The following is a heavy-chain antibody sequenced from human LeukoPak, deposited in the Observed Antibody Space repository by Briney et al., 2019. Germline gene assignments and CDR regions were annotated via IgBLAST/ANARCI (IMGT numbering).Heavy chain of an antibody. D-gene: IGHD5/OR15-5a*01. V-gene: IGHV1-69*01. CDR3: ASPEVSDSYAFDI. Sequence: SVKVSCKASGGTFSKYAISWVRQAPGQGLEWMGGVIPLFGTANYAQKFQGRVTITADESTSTAYMELSSLRSEDTAVYYCASPEVSDSYAFDIWGQGTMVTVSS. CDR2: VIPLFGTA. J-gene: IGHJ3*02. CDR1: GGTFSKYA.